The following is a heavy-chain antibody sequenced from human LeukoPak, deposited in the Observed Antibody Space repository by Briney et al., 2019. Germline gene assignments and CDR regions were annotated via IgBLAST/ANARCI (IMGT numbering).Heavy chain of an antibody. CDR2: ISSSSSYI. D-gene: IGHD5-12*01. V-gene: IGHV3-21*01. Sequence: GGSLRLSCAASGFTFSSYSMNWVRQAPGKGLEWVSSISSSSSYIYYADSVKGRFTTSRDNAKNSLYLQMNSLRAEDTAVYYSARPHLPYGGYTYYFDYWGQGTLVTVSS. CDR3: ARPHLPYGGYTYYFDY. J-gene: IGHJ4*02. CDR1: GFTFSSYS.